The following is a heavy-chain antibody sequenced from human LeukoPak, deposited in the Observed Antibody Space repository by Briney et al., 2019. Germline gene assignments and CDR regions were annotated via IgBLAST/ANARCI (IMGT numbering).Heavy chain of an antibody. CDR2: NYSDGRSP. D-gene: IGHD2-15*01. CDR3: AVADSSDYYFD. Sequence: GGSLRLSCALSGLTFSSHRVHWGRQPRGKGLVWVSRNYSDGRSPSHADSGKDRITIARDHAKNTLYLQMNSRKAEETAVYYCAVADSSDYYFD. CDR1: GLTFSSHR. J-gene: IGHJ4*01. V-gene: IGHV3-74*01.